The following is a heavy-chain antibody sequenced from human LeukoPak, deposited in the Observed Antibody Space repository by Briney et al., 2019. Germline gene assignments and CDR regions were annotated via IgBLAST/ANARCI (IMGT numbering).Heavy chain of an antibody. CDR3: ASDATYYYGSGSYRGAFDY. Sequence: PGGSLRLSCAASGFTFSSYSMNWVRQPPGKGLEWIGEINHSGSTNYNPSLKSRVTISVDTSKNQFSLKLSSVTAADTAVYYCASDATYYYGSGSYRGAFDYWGQGTLVTVSS. CDR2: INHSGST. V-gene: IGHV4-34*01. D-gene: IGHD3-10*01. CDR1: GFTFSSYS. J-gene: IGHJ4*02.